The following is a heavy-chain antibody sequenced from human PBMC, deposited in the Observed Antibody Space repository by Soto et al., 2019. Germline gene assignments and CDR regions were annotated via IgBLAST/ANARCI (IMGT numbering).Heavy chain of an antibody. Sequence: GASVKVSCKASGYTFTTYGISWVRQAPGQGLEWMGWISGHNDKTHYARNFQGRITVTADTPTNTAYMDLTSLRSDDTAVYYCAREYCSSAGCYLPDSWGQGTLVTVSS. CDR1: GYTFTTYG. J-gene: IGHJ4*02. CDR3: AREYCSSAGCYLPDS. D-gene: IGHD2-2*01. CDR2: ISGHNDKT. V-gene: IGHV1-18*01.